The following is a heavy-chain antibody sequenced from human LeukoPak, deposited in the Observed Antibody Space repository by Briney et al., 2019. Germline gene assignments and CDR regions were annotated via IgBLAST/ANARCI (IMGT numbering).Heavy chain of an antibody. CDR1: GYSFITYW. J-gene: IGHJ4*02. CDR2: IYPDDSDT. D-gene: IGHD3-10*01. Sequence: GESLQISCKGSGYSFITYWIGWVRQMPEKGLEWMGIIYPDDSDTKYSPSFQGQVIISADKSISTAYLQWSGLKASDTAMYYCARLRDGSGSYLDYWGQGTLVTVSS. V-gene: IGHV5-51*01. CDR3: ARLRDGSGSYLDY.